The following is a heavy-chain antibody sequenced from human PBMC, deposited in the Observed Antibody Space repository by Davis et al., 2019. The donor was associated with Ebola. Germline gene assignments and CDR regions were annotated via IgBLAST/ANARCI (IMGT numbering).Heavy chain of an antibody. J-gene: IGHJ4*02. CDR1: GFIYTDYW. D-gene: IGHD3-16*02. CDR2: IEQHGSAT. V-gene: IGHV3-7*01. CDR3: ATDRFIGFQY. Sequence: GESLKISCAASGFIYTDYWMSWVRQAPGKGLEWVANIEQHGSATQYVDSVKGRFTISRDNAKNSLYLQMDSLRAEDTAVYYCATDRFIGFQYWGQGALVTVSS.